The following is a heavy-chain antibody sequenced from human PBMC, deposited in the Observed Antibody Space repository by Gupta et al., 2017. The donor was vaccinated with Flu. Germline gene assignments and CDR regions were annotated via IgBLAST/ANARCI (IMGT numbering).Heavy chain of an antibody. J-gene: IGHJ4*02. Sequence: WVRQAPGQGLEWMGWINTNTGNPTYAQGFAGRFVFSLDTSVSTAYLQISNLKSEDTATYYCASGPTDRNFDYWGQGTLVTVSS. V-gene: IGHV7-4-1*02. CDR2: INTNTGNP. CDR3: ASGPTDRNFDY.